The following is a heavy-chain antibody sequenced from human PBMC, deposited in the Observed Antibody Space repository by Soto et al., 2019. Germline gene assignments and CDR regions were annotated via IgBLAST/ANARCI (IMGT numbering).Heavy chain of an antibody. CDR1: GFTFSSYA. CDR2: ISGSGVST. Sequence: EVQLLESGGGLVQPGGSLRLSCAASGFTFSSYAMNWVRQAPGKGLEWVSVISGSGVSTYYADAGKRRFTISRDNSKTALYDQMISLRAEGTAVYYCAKRTVGFYFDLWGRGTLVTVSS. D-gene: IGHD4-17*01. CDR3: AKRTVGFYFDL. V-gene: IGHV3-23*01. J-gene: IGHJ2*01.